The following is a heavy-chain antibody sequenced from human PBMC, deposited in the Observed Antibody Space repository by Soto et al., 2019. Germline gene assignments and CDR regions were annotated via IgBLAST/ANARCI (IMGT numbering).Heavy chain of an antibody. Sequence: PGGSLRLSCAASGFTFSSYAMSWVRQAPGKGLEWVSAISGSGGSTYYADSVKGRFTIYRDNSKNTLYLQMNSLRAEDTAVYYCAKDPGRWLQSVPYYFDYWGQGTLVTVSS. J-gene: IGHJ4*02. CDR1: GFTFSSYA. V-gene: IGHV3-23*01. CDR3: AKDPGRWLQSVPYYFDY. CDR2: ISGSGGST. D-gene: IGHD3-10*01.